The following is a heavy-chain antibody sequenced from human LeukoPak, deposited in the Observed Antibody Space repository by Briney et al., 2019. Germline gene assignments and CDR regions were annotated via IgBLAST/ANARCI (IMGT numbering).Heavy chain of an antibody. CDR1: GFTFSSYW. D-gene: IGHD2-2*01. V-gene: IGHV3-7*03. Sequence: GGSLRLSCAASGFTFSSYWMSWVRQAPGKGREWVANIKYDGSEKYSVDSVKGRFTISRDNAKNSLYLQVTSLRAEDTAVYYCARERGQLPYWGQGTLVTVSS. CDR2: IKYDGSEK. J-gene: IGHJ4*02. CDR3: ARERGQLPY.